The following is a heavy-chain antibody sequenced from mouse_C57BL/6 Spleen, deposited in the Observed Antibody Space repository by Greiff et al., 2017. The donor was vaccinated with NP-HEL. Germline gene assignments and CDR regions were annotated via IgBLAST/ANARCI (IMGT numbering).Heavy chain of an antibody. Sequence: QVQLQQSGAELARPGASVKLSCKASGYTFTSYGISWVKQRTGQGLEWIGEIYPRSGNTYYTEKFKGKATLTADKSSSTAYMELRSLTSEDSAVYFCARDLSDYAMDYWGQGTSVTVSS. CDR3: ARDLSDYAMDY. V-gene: IGHV1-81*01. D-gene: IGHD5-1*01. J-gene: IGHJ4*01. CDR1: GYTFTSYG. CDR2: IYPRSGNT.